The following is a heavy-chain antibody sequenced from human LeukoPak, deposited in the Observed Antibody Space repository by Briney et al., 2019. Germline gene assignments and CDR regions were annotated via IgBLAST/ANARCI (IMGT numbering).Heavy chain of an antibody. CDR1: GGSFSGYY. Sequence: SETLSLTCAVYGGSFSGYYWSWIRQPPGKGLEWIGYIYYSGSTNYNPSLKSRVTISVDTSKNQFSLKLSSVTAADTAVYYCARQRLNRLRYFDWLLSGIIDYWGQGTLVTVSS. CDR2: IYYSGST. V-gene: IGHV4-59*01. D-gene: IGHD3-9*01. J-gene: IGHJ4*02. CDR3: ARQRLNRLRYFDWLLSGIIDY.